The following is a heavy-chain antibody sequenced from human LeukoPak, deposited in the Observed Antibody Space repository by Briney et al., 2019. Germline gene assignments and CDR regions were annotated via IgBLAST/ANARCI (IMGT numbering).Heavy chain of an antibody. V-gene: IGHV3-21*01. CDR3: ARDRGVVAAYDAFDI. CDR2: INSSSSYI. J-gene: IGHJ3*02. Sequence: GGSLRLSCAASGFTFSSYSMNWVRQVPGKGLEWVSSINSSSSYIYYADSVKGRFTISRDNAENSLYLQMNSLRAEDTAVYYCARDRGVVAAYDAFDIWGQGTMVTVSS. CDR1: GFTFSSYS. D-gene: IGHD2-15*01.